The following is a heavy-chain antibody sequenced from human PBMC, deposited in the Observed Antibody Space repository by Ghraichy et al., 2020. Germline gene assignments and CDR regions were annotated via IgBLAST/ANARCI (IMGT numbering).Heavy chain of an antibody. D-gene: IGHD3-3*01. Sequence: GSLSLTCTVSGGSISNYYWGWTRQPPGKGLEWIGNIYHSGSTNYNPSLRSRVTISVDTSKNQFSLKLCSVTAADTAVYYCARDSGFWSPKDYFDHWGQGILVTVTS. CDR3: ARDSGFWSPKDYFDH. J-gene: IGHJ4*02. CDR1: GGSISNYY. V-gene: IGHV4-59*01. CDR2: IYHSGST.